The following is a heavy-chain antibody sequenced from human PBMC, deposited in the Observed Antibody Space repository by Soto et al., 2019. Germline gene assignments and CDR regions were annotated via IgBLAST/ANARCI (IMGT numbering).Heavy chain of an antibody. CDR1: GGTFSSYA. CDR3: ERRQAYYYDSSGYYYSDAFDI. D-gene: IGHD3-22*01. V-gene: IGHV1-69*13. CDR2: IIPIFGTA. Sequence: ASVKVSCKASGGTFSSYAISWVRQAPGQGLEWMGGIIPIFGTANYAQKFQGRVTITADESTSTAYKEMSRLRSEDTDVYYCERRQAYYYDSSGYYYSDAFDIWGQGTMVTVSS. J-gene: IGHJ3*02.